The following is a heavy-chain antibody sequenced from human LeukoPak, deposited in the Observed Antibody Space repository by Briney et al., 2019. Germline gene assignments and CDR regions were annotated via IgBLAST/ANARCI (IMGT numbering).Heavy chain of an antibody. V-gene: IGHV3-66*01. CDR3: AKNYGSSWYAKPFDY. CDR1: GFTVSSNY. Sequence: GSLRLSCAATGFTVSSNYMSWVRQAPGKGLEWVSFIYSGGSTYYADSVKGRFTISRDNSKNTLYLQMNSLRAEDTAVYYCAKNYGSSWYAKPFDYWGQGTLVTVSS. J-gene: IGHJ4*02. D-gene: IGHD6-13*01. CDR2: IYSGGST.